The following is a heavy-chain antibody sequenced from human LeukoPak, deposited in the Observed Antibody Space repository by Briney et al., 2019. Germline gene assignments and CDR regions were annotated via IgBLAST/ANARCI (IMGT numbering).Heavy chain of an antibody. V-gene: IGHV1-18*01. J-gene: IGHJ3*02. CDR3: SREFPFCGADCFSGVFDI. CDR2: ISVINNANT. D-gene: IGHD2-21*02. Sequence: GASVKVSCKASGYTFSRYGINWVRQAPGQGLEWMGWISVINNANTGYAQNFQGRLTMTTDTSTTTAYMELRSLRSDDTAVYYCSREFPFCGADCFSGVFDIWGQGTMVTVS. CDR1: GYTFSRYG.